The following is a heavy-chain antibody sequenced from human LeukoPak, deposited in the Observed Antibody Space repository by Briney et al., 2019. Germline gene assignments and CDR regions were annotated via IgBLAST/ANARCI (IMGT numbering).Heavy chain of an antibody. D-gene: IGHD1-1*01. J-gene: IGHJ4*02. CDR2: IYYSGST. Sequence: PSETLSLTCTVSGGSVSSGSYYWSWIRQPPGKGLEWIGYIYYSGSTNYNPSLKSRVTISVDTSKNQFSLKLSSVTAADTAVYYCASSYNWNDVGMEGPFDYWGQGTLVTVSS. CDR1: GGSVSSGSYY. CDR3: ASSYNWNDVGMEGPFDY. V-gene: IGHV4-61*01.